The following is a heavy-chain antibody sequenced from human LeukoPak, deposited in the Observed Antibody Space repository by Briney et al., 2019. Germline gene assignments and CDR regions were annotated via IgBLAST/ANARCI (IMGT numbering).Heavy chain of an antibody. V-gene: IGHV3-21*01. D-gene: IGHD2-2*01. CDR3: AHTTVDIVVVPAALIPFYYYYMDV. CDR1: GFTFSSYS. J-gene: IGHJ6*03. CDR2: ISSSSSYI. Sequence: PGGSLRLSCAASGFTFSSYSMNWVRRAPGKGLEWVSSISSSSSYIYYADSVKGRFTISRDNAKNSLYLQMNSLRAEDTAVYYCAHTTVDIVVVPAALIPFYYYYMDVWGKGTTVTVSS.